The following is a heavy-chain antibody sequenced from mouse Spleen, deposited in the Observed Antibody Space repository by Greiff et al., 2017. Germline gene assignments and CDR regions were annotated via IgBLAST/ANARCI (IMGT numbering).Heavy chain of an antibody. CDR1: GFTFSSYA. CDR3: ARGGVRGFAY. D-gene: IGHD2-1*01. CDR2: ISSGGSYT. V-gene: IGHV5-9-1*01. J-gene: IGHJ3*01. Sequence: EVKLVESGGGLVKPGGSLKLSCAASGFTFSSYAMSWVRQTPEKRLEWVATISSGGSYTYYPDSVKGRFTISRDNAKNTLYLQMSSLRSEDTAMYYCARGGVRGFAYWGQGTLVTVSA.